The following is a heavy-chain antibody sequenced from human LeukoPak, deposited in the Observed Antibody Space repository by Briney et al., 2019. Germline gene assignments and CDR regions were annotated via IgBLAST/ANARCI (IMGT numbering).Heavy chain of an antibody. V-gene: IGHV5-51*01. J-gene: IGHJ3*02. CDR1: GYRFSMYW. Sequence: GESLQISCKGSGYRFSMYWTGWVRPVPGKGLGWMGIIYPGDPQTAYSPSFQGQVTISADKSINTAYLQWRSLEASDTAMYYCGRIRGYDFWSRGAFDIWGQGTMVTVSS. D-gene: IGHD3-3*01. CDR2: IYPGDPQT. CDR3: GRIRGYDFWSRGAFDI.